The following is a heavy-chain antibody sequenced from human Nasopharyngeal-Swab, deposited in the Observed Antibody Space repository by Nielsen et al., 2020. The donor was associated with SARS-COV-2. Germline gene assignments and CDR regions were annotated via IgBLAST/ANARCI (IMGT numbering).Heavy chain of an antibody. CDR3: ARDSDYGDYIGWFDP. CDR2: VMPKFDTA. V-gene: IGHV1-69*13. Sequence: SVKVSCKTSVGTFRNYGISWVRQAPAQGLEWMGGVMPKFDTANYAQKFQDRVTITANESTSTVYLELISLTSDDTAVYYCARDSDYGDYIGWFDPWGQGTLVTVSS. J-gene: IGHJ5*02. CDR1: VGTFRNYG. D-gene: IGHD4-17*01.